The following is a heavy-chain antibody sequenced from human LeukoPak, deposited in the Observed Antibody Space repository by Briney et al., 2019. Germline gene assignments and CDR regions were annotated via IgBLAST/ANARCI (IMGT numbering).Heavy chain of an antibody. J-gene: IGHJ4*02. CDR2: IYNSGST. V-gene: IGHV4-31*02. Sequence: IYNSGSTYYNSSLKSRVTISVDTSKNQFSLKLSSVTAADTAVYYCARAGSFWSGYPTRNDYWGQGTLVTVSS. D-gene: IGHD3-3*01. CDR3: ARAGSFWSGYPTRNDY.